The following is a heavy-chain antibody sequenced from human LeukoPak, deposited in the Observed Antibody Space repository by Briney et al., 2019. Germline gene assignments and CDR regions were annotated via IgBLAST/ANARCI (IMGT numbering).Heavy chain of an antibody. V-gene: IGHV4-61*02. CDR3: ARQGYVLNGGAFDF. Sequence: SQTLSLTCTVSGGSISSGSYYWSWIRQPAGKGLEWIGRIYTSGSTNYNPSLKSRVTISVDTSKNQFSPNLNSVTAADAAVYFCARQGYVLNGGAFDFWGQGTMVTVSS. CDR1: GGSISSGSYY. CDR2: IYTSGST. D-gene: IGHD6-13*01. J-gene: IGHJ3*01.